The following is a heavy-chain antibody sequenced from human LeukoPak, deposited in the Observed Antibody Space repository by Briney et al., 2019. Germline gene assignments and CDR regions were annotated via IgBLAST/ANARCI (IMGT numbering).Heavy chain of an antibody. CDR3: ARGSSRLRRGSFDP. CDR2: INHSGST. Sequence: SETLSLTCAVYGGSFSGYYWSWIRQPPGKGLEWIGEINHSGSTNYNPSLKSRVTISVDTSKNQFSLKLSSVTAADTAVYYCARGSSRLRRGSFDPWGQGTLVTVSS. J-gene: IGHJ5*02. V-gene: IGHV4-34*01. D-gene: IGHD4-17*01. CDR1: GGSFSGYY.